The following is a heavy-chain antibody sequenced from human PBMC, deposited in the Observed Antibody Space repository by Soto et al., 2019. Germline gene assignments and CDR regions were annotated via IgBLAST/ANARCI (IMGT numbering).Heavy chain of an antibody. CDR2: ISYSGST. Sequence: PSETLSLTCTVSGGSISSDSYYWGWIRQSPEKGLEWIASISYSGSTYYNPTLKSRVSISIATSKNHFSLKLSSVSAADTAVYYCARQDDILTGVDYWGQGTLVTVSS. D-gene: IGHD3-9*01. J-gene: IGHJ4*02. V-gene: IGHV4-39*01. CDR3: ARQDDILTGVDY. CDR1: GGSISSDSYY.